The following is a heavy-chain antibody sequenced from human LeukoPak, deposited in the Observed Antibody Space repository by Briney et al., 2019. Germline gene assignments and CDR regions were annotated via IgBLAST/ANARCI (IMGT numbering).Heavy chain of an antibody. CDR3: ARHLKGYYYYYMDV. V-gene: IGHV4-34*01. CDR2: INHSGST. CDR1: GGSFSGYY. J-gene: IGHJ6*03. Sequence: PSETLSLTCAVYGGSFSGYYWSWIHQPPGKGLEWIGEINHSGSTNYNPSLKSRVTISVDTSKNQFSLKLSSVTAADTAVYYCARHLKGYYYYYMDVWGKGTTVTISS.